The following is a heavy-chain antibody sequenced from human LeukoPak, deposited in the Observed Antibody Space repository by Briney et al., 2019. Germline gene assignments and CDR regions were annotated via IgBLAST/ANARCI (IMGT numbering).Heavy chain of an antibody. CDR3: ARDLSEMATTYYFDF. CDR2: ISSSGNYI. J-gene: IGHJ4*02. CDR1: GFTFSSYN. D-gene: IGHD5-24*01. V-gene: IGHV3-21*01. Sequence: GGSLRLSCAASGFTFSSYNMNWVRQAPGKGLEWVSCISSSGNYIYYADSVEGRFTISRDNAKNSLYLQMNSLRAEDTAVYYCARDLSEMATTYYFDFWGQGTLVTVSS.